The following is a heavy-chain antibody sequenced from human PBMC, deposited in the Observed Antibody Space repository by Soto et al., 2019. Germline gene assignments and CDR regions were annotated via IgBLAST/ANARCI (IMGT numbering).Heavy chain of an antibody. CDR2: IYYSGST. CDR3: ARQLIAAAGTSPFDY. Sequence: SETLSLTCTVSGGSISSYYWSWIRQPPGKGLEWIGYIYYSGSTNYNPSLKSRVTISVDTSKNQFSLKLSSVTAADTAVYYCARQLIAAAGTSPFDYWGQGTLVTVSS. D-gene: IGHD6-13*01. CDR1: GGSISSYY. V-gene: IGHV4-59*08. J-gene: IGHJ4*02.